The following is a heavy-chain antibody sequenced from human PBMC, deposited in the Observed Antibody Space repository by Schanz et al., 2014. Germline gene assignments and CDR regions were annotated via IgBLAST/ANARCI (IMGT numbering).Heavy chain of an antibody. D-gene: IGHD3-9*01. V-gene: IGHV3-23*04. J-gene: IGHJ4*02. CDR2: MIGSGSSV. CDR1: GFTVSNSY. Sequence: EVQLVESGGGLVRPGGSLRLSCAASGFTVSNSYIHWVRQAPGKGLEWVSRMIGSGSSVFYADSVKGRFTISRDNLKNTVYLQMNSLRAGDTAVYYCAKHVRSLTGNDYWGQGSLVTVSS. CDR3: AKHVRSLTGNDY.